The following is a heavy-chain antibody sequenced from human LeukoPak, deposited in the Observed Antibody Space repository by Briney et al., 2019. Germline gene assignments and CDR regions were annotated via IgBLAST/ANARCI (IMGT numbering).Heavy chain of an antibody. J-gene: IGHJ3*02. CDR3: ARAHYYYDSSGYYFDAFDI. Sequence: SETLSLTCTVSGGSISSYYWSWIRQPAGRGLEWIGRIYTSGSTNYNPSLKSRVTISVDKSKNQFSLKLSSVTAADTAVYYCARAHYYYDSSGYYFDAFDIWGQGTMVTVSS. V-gene: IGHV4-4*07. D-gene: IGHD3-22*01. CDR2: IYTSGST. CDR1: GGSISSYY.